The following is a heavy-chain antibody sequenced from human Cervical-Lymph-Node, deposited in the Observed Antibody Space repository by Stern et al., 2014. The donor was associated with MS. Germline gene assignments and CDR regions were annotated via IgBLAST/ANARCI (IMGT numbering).Heavy chain of an antibody. CDR2: ISPVDSET. CDR3: ARQGCATTSCHTIDS. Sequence: VQLEESGAEVKKPGQSLKISCKGSGYSFTNSWIGWGRQMPGKGLELMGIISPVDSETRYSPSFQGQVTISVDKSINTAYVQWTSLEASDTAMYYCARQGCATTSCHTIDSWGQGTLITVSS. J-gene: IGHJ4*02. CDR1: GYSFTNSW. V-gene: IGHV5-51*01. D-gene: IGHD2-2*02.